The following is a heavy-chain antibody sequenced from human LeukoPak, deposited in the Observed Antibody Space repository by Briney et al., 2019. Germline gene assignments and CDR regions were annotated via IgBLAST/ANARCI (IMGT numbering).Heavy chain of an antibody. CDR3: ARGVAIRQIHAFDI. V-gene: IGHV4-34*01. D-gene: IGHD2-15*01. CDR1: GGSFSGYY. J-gene: IGHJ3*02. CDR2: INHSGST. Sequence: SETLSLTCAVYGGSFSGYYWSWIRQPPGKGLEWIGEINHSGSTNYNPSLKSRVTISVDTSKNQFSLKLSSVTAADTAVYYCARGVAIRQIHAFDIWGQGTMVTVSS.